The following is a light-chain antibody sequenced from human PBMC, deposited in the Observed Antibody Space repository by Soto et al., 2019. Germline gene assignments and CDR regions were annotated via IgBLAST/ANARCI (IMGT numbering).Light chain of an antibody. CDR1: QSISSW. J-gene: IGKJ1*01. CDR3: QHYNSYSEA. V-gene: IGKV1-5*03. Sequence: DIQMTQSPSILSASVGDRVTITCRASQSISSWLAWYQQKPGKAPKLLIYEASNLESGVPSRFSGSGSETEFTLTISSLQPDDFATYYCQHYNSYSEAFGQGTKVDIK. CDR2: EAS.